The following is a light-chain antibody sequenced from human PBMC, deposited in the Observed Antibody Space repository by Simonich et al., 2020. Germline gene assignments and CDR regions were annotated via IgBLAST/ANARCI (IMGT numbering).Light chain of an antibody. CDR2: AAS. CDR1: QSISCY. Sequence: DIQLTQSPSSRSASVGARVTIICRVSQSISCYLNWYQQKPGKAPKILIYAASSLQSGVPSRFSGSGSWSDFTLTISSLQPEDFATYYCLQHNSYPYTVGGGTKVEIK. V-gene: IGKV1-39*01. J-gene: IGKJ4*01. CDR3: LQHNSYPYT.